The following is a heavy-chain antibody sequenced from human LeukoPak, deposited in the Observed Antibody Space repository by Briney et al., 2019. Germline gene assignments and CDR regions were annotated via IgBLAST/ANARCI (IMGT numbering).Heavy chain of an antibody. V-gene: IGHV3-48*04. CDR2: ITNSGTTI. D-gene: IGHD3-16*02. J-gene: IGHJ4*02. CDR3: ARSIMITFGGVIEPQDY. Sequence: GGSLRLSCAASGFTFSSYWMSWVRQAPGKGLEWVSYITNSGTTIYYADSVKGRFTISRDNAKNSLYLQMNSLRAEDTAVYYCARSIMITFGGVIEPQDYWGQGTLVTVSS. CDR1: GFTFSSYW.